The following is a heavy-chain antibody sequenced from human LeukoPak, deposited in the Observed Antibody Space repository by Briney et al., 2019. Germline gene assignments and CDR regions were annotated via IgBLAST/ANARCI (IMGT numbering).Heavy chain of an antibody. V-gene: IGHV1-2*02. D-gene: IGHD2-2*02. CDR2: INPNSGGT. Sequence: ASVKVSCKASGYTFTGYYMHWVRQAPGQGLEWMGWINPNSGGTNYAQKFQGRVTMTRDTSISTAYMELSRLRSDDTAVYYCASGVIVVPAAILSDAFDIWGQGTMVTVSP. CDR3: ASGVIVVPAAILSDAFDI. J-gene: IGHJ3*02. CDR1: GYTFTGYY.